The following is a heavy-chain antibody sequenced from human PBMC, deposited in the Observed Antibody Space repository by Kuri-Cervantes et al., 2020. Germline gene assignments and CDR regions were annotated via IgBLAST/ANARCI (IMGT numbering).Heavy chain of an antibody. J-gene: IGHJ4*02. D-gene: IGHD1-26*01. CDR3: ARDRGGRWELPAY. CDR1: GFTFSSYG. V-gene: IGHV3-30*03. CDR2: ISYDGSNK. Sequence: GESLKISCAASGFTFSSYGVHWVRQAPGKGLEWVAVISYDGSNKYYADSVKGRFTISRDNSKNTLYLQMNSLRAEDTAVYYCARDRGGRWELPAYWGQGTLVTVSS.